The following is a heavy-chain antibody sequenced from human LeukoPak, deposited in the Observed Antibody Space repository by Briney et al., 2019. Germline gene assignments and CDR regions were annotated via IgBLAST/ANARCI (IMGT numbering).Heavy chain of an antibody. Sequence: GESLKISCKGSGYSFTSYWIGWVRQMPGKGLEWMGIIYPGDSDTRYSPSFQGEVPISAAKSISTAYLQWSSLKASDTAMYYCARLPDLVAGTGAWFDPWGQGPLVTVSS. CDR2: IYPGDSDT. V-gene: IGHV5-51*01. CDR3: ARLPDLVAGTGAWFDP. J-gene: IGHJ5*02. CDR1: GYSFTSYW. D-gene: IGHD6-19*01.